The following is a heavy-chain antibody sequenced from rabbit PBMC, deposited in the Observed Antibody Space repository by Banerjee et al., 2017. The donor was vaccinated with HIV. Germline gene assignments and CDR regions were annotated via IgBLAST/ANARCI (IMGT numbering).Heavy chain of an antibody. D-gene: IGHD8-1*01. CDR2: IDPVFGTT. CDR3: ARDRRSSDYTDPYYFNL. Sequence: QLEESGGGLVQPGGSLKLSCKASGFDFSSYYMSWVRQAPGKGLEWIGCIDPVFGTTYYASWVNGRFTISSHNAQNTVDLQLNSLTAADTATYFCARDRRSSDYTDPYYFNLWGPGTLVTVS. V-gene: IGHV1S7*01. J-gene: IGHJ4*01. CDR1: GFDFSSYY.